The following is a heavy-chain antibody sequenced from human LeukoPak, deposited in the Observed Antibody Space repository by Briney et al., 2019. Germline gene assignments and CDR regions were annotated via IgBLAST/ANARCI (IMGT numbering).Heavy chain of an antibody. D-gene: IGHD3-9*01. CDR1: GFTFSTYA. J-gene: IGHJ4*02. Sequence: GGSLRLSCAASGFTFSTYAMIWVRQAPGKGLEWVAGISRNSYNIAYGDSVKGRFTISRDNAKKSLSLQMNSLGTEDTAFYYCAKSRDDGTGYYYDYWGQGVLVTVAS. CDR3: AKSRDDGTGYYYDY. CDR2: ISRNSYNI. V-gene: IGHV3-9*01.